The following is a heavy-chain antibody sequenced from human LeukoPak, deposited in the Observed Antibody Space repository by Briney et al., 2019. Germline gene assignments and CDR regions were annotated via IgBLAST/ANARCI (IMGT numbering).Heavy chain of an antibody. V-gene: IGHV3-21*01. Sequence: PGGSLRLSCAASGFTFSSYSMNWVRQAPGKGLEWVSSISSSSSYIYYADSVKGRFTISRDNAKNSLYLQMNSLRAEDTAMYYCARVDSGYDYIYYWGQGTLVTVSS. CDR2: ISSSSSYI. CDR3: ARVDSGYDYIYY. CDR1: GFTFSSYS. D-gene: IGHD5-12*01. J-gene: IGHJ4*02.